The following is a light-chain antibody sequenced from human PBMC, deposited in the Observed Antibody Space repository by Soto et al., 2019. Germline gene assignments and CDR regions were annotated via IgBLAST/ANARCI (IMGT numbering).Light chain of an antibody. CDR2: AAS. Sequence: DIQMTQSPSSVSASVGDRVTITCRASQGISSWLAWYQQKPGKAPKLLIYAASSLQSGVPSRFSGSGSGTDFTLIISRLEPEDFAVYYCQQYGGSPETFGQGTKVEIK. CDR3: QQYGGSPET. V-gene: IGKV1-12*01. J-gene: IGKJ1*01. CDR1: QGISSW.